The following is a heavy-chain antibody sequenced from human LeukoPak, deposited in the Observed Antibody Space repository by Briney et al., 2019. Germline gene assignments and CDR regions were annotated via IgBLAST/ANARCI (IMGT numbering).Heavy chain of an antibody. CDR3: ARSRYSSSWYNDIWFDP. J-gene: IGHJ5*02. Sequence: ASVTVSCKASGYTFTGYYMHWVRQAPGQGLEWMGWINPNSGGTNYAQKFQGRVTMTRDTSISTAYMELSRLRSDDTAVYYCARSRYSSSWYNDIWFDPWGQGTLVTVSS. D-gene: IGHD6-13*01. CDR1: GYTFTGYY. CDR2: INPNSGGT. V-gene: IGHV1-2*02.